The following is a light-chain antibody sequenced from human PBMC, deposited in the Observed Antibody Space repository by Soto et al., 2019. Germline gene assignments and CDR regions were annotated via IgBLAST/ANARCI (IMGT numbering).Light chain of an antibody. CDR1: SSDVCNYKY. CDR3: FSYTSSGTYV. CDR2: EVS. V-gene: IGLV2-14*01. Sequence: ALTQLSSVSGSTGQSITIACTGNSSDVCNYKYVSWYQQHPGKAPKLMIYEVSNRPSGVSNRFSGSKSGNTASLTISGLQAEAETDYYCFSYTSSGTYVFGTWTKVTVL. J-gene: IGLJ1*01.